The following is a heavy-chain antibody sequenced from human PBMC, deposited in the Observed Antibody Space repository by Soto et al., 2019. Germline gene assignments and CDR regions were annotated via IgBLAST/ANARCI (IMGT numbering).Heavy chain of an antibody. V-gene: IGHV3-21*01. CDR3: ARGHYDFWSGLGGYYYGMDV. D-gene: IGHD3-3*01. CDR1: GFTFSSYS. Sequence: SLRLSCAASGFTFSSYSMNWVRRAPGEGLEWVSSISSSSSYIYYADSVKGRFTISRDNAKNSLYLQMNSLRAEDTAVYYCARGHYDFWSGLGGYYYGMDVWGQGTTVTVS. J-gene: IGHJ6*02. CDR2: ISSSSSYI.